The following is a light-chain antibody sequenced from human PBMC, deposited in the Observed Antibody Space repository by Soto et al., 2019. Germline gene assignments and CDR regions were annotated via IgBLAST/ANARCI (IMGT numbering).Light chain of an antibody. V-gene: IGKV3D-20*02. J-gene: IGKJ4*01. Sequence: ERVRTKYPATLSVSPGERATLSCRASQRVSRNLAWYQQKPGQAPRLLIYDASSRATGIPDRFSGGGSGTDFTLTISRLEPEDFAVYYCQQCSRYPLTFGRGTKVDI. CDR3: QQCSRYPLT. CDR1: QRVSRN. CDR2: DAS.